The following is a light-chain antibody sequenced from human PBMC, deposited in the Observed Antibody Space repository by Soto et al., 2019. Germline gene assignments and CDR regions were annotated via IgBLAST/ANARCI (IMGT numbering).Light chain of an antibody. V-gene: IGLV2-8*01. CDR3: SSYEGTKNLYV. CDR1: SSDIGGYNY. J-gene: IGLJ1*01. CDR2: EVI. Sequence: QSALTQPPSASGSPGQSVTISCTGTSSDIGGYNYVSWYQQHPGKAPKLMISEVIKRPSGVPDRFSGSRSGNTASLTVSGRQAEDEADYYCSSYEGTKNLYVFGTGTKLTVL.